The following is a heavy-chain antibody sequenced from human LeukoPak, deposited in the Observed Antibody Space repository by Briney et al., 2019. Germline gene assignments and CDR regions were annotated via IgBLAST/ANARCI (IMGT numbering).Heavy chain of an antibody. Sequence: ASVKVSCKASGYTFTSYGISWVRQAPGQGLEWMGWISAYNGNTNYAQKLQGRVTMTTDTSTSTAYVGLRSLRSDDTAVYYCARDQTMVVVVPAAIGYWGQGTLVTVSS. D-gene: IGHD2-2*01. CDR3: ARDQTMVVVVPAAIGY. J-gene: IGHJ4*02. CDR1: GYTFTSYG. CDR2: ISAYNGNT. V-gene: IGHV1-18*01.